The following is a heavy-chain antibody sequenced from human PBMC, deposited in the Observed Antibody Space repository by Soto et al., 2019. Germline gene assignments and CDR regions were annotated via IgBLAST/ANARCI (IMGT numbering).Heavy chain of an antibody. J-gene: IGHJ6*02. V-gene: IGHV2-5*02. CDR3: AHSQYSSGWAYYYYGMDV. Sequence: QITLKESGPTLVKPTQTLTLTCTFSGFSLSTSGVGVGWIRQPPGKALEWLALIYWDDDKRYSPSLKSRLTITKDTSQNQVVLTMTNMDPVDTATYYCAHSQYSSGWAYYYYGMDVWGQGTTVTVSS. CDR1: GFSLSTSGVG. D-gene: IGHD6-19*01. CDR2: IYWDDDK.